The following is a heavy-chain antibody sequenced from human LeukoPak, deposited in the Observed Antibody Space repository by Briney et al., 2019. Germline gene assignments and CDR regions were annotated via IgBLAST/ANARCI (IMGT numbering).Heavy chain of an antibody. CDR2: IYYSGST. CDR1: GGSISSGDYY. CDR3: AREDHVYGTGY. V-gene: IGHV4-30-4*01. J-gene: IGHJ4*02. Sequence: SETLSLTCTVSGGSISSGDYYRSWIRQPPGKGLEWIGYIYYSGSTYYNPSLKSRVTISVDTSKNQFSLKLSSVTAADTAVYYCAREDHVYGTGYWGQGTLVTVSS. D-gene: IGHD5/OR15-5a*01.